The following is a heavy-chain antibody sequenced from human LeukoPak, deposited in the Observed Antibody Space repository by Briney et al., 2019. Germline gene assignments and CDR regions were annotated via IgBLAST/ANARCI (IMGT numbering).Heavy chain of an antibody. V-gene: IGHV4-4*07. D-gene: IGHD3/OR15-3a*01. CDR2: LYSSGST. Sequence: SETLSLTCAVSGGSISTYYWSWLRQPAGKGLEWIGRLYSSGSTNYNPSLKSRVTISVDTSKNQFSLKLSSVTAADTAVYYCARSHSVWTSFDYWGQGTLVTVSS. J-gene: IGHJ4*02. CDR3: ARSHSVWTSFDY. CDR1: GGSISTYY.